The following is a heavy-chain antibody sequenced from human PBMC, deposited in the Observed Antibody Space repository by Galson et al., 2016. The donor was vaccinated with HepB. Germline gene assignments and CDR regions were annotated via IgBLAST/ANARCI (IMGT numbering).Heavy chain of an antibody. Sequence: SVKVSCKASGYIFTDYYMHWVRQAPGQGLEWMGRINPRSGVTSYAQEFEGRVTMTRETSITTFYMDLSGLRSDDTAVYSCSKEVGYRNTWYPFDYWGQGSLVTVSS. D-gene: IGHD1-26*01. CDR2: INPRSGVT. CDR3: SKEVGYRNTWYPFDY. J-gene: IGHJ4*02. CDR1: GYIFTDYY. V-gene: IGHV1-2*06.